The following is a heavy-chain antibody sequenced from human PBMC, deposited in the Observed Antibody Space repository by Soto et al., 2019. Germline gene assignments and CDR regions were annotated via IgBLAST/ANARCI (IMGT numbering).Heavy chain of an antibody. Sequence: GPPVKVSCKASGFTFTSSAIQWVRQARGQRLEWIGWIVVGSGNTNYAQKFQERVTITRDMSTSTAYMELSSLRSEDTAVYYCAARSGIPRMDVWGKGTTVTVSS. CDR2: IVVGSGNT. CDR3: AARSGIPRMDV. D-gene: IGHD2-21*01. J-gene: IGHJ6*03. V-gene: IGHV1-58*02. CDR1: GFTFTSSA.